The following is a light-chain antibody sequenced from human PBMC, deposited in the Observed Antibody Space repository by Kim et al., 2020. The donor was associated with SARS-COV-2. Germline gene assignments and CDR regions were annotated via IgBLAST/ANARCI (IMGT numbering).Light chain of an antibody. J-gene: IGKJ1*01. CDR1: QSISSW. Sequence: SASVGDRVTITGRASQSISSWLAWYQQKPGKAPKLLIYDASSLESGVPSRFSGSGSGTEFTLTISSLQPDDFATYYCQQYNSYPWTFGQGTKLEI. CDR3: QQYNSYPWT. CDR2: DAS. V-gene: IGKV1-5*01.